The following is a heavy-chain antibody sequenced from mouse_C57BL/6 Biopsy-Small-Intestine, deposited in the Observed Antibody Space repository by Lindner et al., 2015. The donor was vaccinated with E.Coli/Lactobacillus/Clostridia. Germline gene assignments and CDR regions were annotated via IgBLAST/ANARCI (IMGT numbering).Heavy chain of an antibody. Sequence: SVKVSCKVSGYTLTELSMHWVRQAPGKGLEWMGGFDPEDGETIYAQKFQGRVTMTEDTSTDTAYMELSSLRSEDTAVYYCATMDPFGWGKRDAFDIWGQGTMVTVSS. CDR3: ATMDPFGWGKRDAFDI. CDR1: GYTLTELS. J-gene: IGHJ3*01. D-gene: IGHD1-2*01. V-gene: IGHV1-18*01. CDR2: FDPEDGET.